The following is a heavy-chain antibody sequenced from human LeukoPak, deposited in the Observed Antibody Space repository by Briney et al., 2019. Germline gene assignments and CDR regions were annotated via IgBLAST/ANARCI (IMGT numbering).Heavy chain of an antibody. V-gene: IGHV4-39*07. J-gene: IGHJ4*02. CDR3: ARDQGVGAGGSGLFDY. D-gene: IGHD2-8*02. CDR1: GGSISSSSYY. CDR2: IYYSGST. Sequence: SETLSLTCTVSGGSISSSSYYWGWIRQPPGKGLEWIGSIYYSGSTYYNPSLKSRVTISVDTSKNQFSLKLSSVTAADTAVYYCARDQGVGAGGSGLFDYWGQGTLVTVSS.